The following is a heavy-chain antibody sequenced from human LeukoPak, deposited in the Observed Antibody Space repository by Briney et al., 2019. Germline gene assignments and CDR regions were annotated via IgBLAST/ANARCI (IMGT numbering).Heavy chain of an antibody. Sequence: SETLSLTCTVSGGSISSSSYYWGWIRQPPGKGLEWIGSIYYSGSTYYNPSLKSRVTISVDTSKNQFSLKLSSVTAADTAVYCCARVVAAAVYWGQGTLVTVSS. CDR2: IYYSGST. D-gene: IGHD2-15*01. J-gene: IGHJ4*02. V-gene: IGHV4-39*07. CDR1: GGSISSSSYY. CDR3: ARVVAAAVY.